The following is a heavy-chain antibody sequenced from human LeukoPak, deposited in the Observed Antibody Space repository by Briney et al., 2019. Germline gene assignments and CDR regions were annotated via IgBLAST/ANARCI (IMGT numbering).Heavy chain of an antibody. V-gene: IGHV5-51*01. Sequence: GESLKISCKGSGYSFTNYWIGWVRQMPGKGLEWMGIIYPGDSDSRYSPSFQGQVTISADKSISTAYLQWSSLKASDTAMYYCARQGDYYDSSGSPGDYWGQGTLVTVSS. CDR3: ARQGDYYDSSGSPGDY. J-gene: IGHJ4*02. CDR2: IYPGDSDS. CDR1: GYSFTNYW. D-gene: IGHD3-22*01.